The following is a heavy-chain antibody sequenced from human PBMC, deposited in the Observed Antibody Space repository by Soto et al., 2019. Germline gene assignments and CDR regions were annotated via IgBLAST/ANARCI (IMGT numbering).Heavy chain of an antibody. J-gene: IGHJ3*02. V-gene: IGHV1-3*01. CDR2: INAGNGNT. D-gene: IGHD2-21*02. CDR3: ARAYCGGDCYPDAFDI. Sequence: ACHAPGQRLEWMGWINAGNGNTKYSQKFQGRVTITRDTSASTAYMELSSLRSEDTAVYYCARAYCGGDCYPDAFDIWGQATMVTVSS.